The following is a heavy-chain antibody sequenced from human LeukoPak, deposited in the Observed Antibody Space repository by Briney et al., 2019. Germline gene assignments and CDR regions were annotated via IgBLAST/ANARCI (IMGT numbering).Heavy chain of an antibody. V-gene: IGHV4-39*01. J-gene: IGHJ4*02. CDR2: IYYTGST. Sequence: PSETLSLTCTVSDGSITSYYWSWIRQPPGKGLEWIGSIYYTGSTYYNPSLKSRVTISVDTSKNQISLKLSSVTAADTAVYYCARSSSWMGTTTLYFDYWGQGTLVTVSS. D-gene: IGHD1-26*01. CDR1: DGSITSYY. CDR3: ARSSSWMGTTTLYFDY.